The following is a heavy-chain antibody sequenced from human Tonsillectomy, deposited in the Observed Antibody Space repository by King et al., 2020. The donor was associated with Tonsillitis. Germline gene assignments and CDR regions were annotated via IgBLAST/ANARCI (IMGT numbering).Heavy chain of an antibody. Sequence: VQLVESGGGLVQPGRSLRLSCAASGFTFHDYAMHWVRQAPGKDPEWVSGISWISGSIGYADSVKGRFTISIDDAKNSLYLQMNSLRAEDTALYYCAKDITAFGQQLVGGPFDYWGQGTLVTVSS. D-gene: IGHD6-13*01. CDR3: AKDITAFGQQLVGGPFDY. J-gene: IGHJ4*02. CDR2: ISWISGSI. V-gene: IGHV3-9*01. CDR1: GFTFHDYA.